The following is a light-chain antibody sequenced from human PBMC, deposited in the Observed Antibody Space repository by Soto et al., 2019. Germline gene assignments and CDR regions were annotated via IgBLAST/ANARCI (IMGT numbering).Light chain of an antibody. J-gene: IGLJ1*01. CDR2: EVT. Sequence: QSALTQPASVSGSPGQSITISCTGTSTDVGDYNYVSWYQQHPDKAPKLMIYEVTNRPSGVSNRFSGSKSGNTASLTISGLQAEDEADYYCSSYTSSSTSYVFATGTKLTVL. V-gene: IGLV2-14*01. CDR3: SSYTSSSTSYV. CDR1: STDVGDYNY.